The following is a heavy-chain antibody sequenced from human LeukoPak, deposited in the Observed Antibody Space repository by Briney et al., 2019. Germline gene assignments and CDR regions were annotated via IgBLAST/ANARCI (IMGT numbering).Heavy chain of an antibody. V-gene: IGHV3-23*01. J-gene: IGHJ4*02. Sequence: GGSLRLSCAASGLHFSGTAMSWVRLAPGKGLEWVSAISGSGGSTYYADSVKGRFTISRDNSKNTLYLQMNSLRAEDTAVYYCAKGPYIVVVPAAIDYWGQGTLVTVSS. CDR2: ISGSGGST. CDR3: AKGPYIVVVPAAIDY. D-gene: IGHD2-2*01. CDR1: GLHFSGTA.